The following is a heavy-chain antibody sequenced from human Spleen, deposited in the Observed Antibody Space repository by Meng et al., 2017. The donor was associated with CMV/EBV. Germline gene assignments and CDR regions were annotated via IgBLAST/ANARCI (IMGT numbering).Heavy chain of an antibody. Sequence: FTDYGISWVRQAPGQGLEWMGWISPSTGHTTFVQKVQDRVTLTTDTATTTAYMELRGLRSDDTAVYYCARDRSYWGVAVAGPDAVDIWGQGTMVTVSS. D-gene: IGHD6-13*01. CDR3: ARDRSYWGVAVAGPDAVDI. CDR2: ISPSTGHT. V-gene: IGHV1-18*01. CDR1: FTDYG. J-gene: IGHJ3*02.